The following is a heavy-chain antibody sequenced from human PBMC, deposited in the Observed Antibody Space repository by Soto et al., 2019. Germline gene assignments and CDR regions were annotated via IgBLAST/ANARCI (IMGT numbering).Heavy chain of an antibody. D-gene: IGHD3-9*01. CDR3: ASSNYDILTGYYIGWFDP. CDR2: IIPIFGTA. CDR1: GGTFSSYA. V-gene: IGHV1-69*13. Sequence: VASVKVSCKASGGTFSSYAISWVRQAPGQGLEWMGGIIPIFGTANYAQKFQGRVTITADESTSTAYMELSSLRSEDTAVYYCASSNYDILTGYYIGWFDPWGQGTLVTVSS. J-gene: IGHJ5*02.